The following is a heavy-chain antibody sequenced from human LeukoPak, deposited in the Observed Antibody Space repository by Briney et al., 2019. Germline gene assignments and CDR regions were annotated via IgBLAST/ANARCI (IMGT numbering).Heavy chain of an antibody. D-gene: IGHD1-14*01. CDR2: INPTSGDT. CDR3: GRQDQPGFPHM. Sequence: ASVKVSCKASGYTFIGSYIDWVRQAPGQGPEWMGWINPTSGDTNYALKFQGRITLTRDTSISTAYMELTSLRSDGTALYYCGRQDQPGFPHMWGQGKFVNVSS. V-gene: IGHV1-2*02. CDR1: GYTFIGSY. J-gene: IGHJ3*02.